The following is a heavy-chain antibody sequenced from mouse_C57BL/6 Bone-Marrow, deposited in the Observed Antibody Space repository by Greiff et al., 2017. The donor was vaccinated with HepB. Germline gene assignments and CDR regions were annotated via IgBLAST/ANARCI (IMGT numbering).Heavy chain of an antibody. D-gene: IGHD1-1*01. CDR1: GYSFTGYY. Sequence: VQLQQSGPELVKPGASVKISCKASGYSFTGYYMNWVKQSPEKSLEWIGEINPSTGGTTYNQKFKAKATLTVDKSTSTAYMQLKSLTSEDSAVYCCARCPYYYGSSYEYWGQGTTLTVSS. V-gene: IGHV1-42*01. CDR2: INPSTGGT. J-gene: IGHJ2*01. CDR3: ARCPYYYGSSYEY.